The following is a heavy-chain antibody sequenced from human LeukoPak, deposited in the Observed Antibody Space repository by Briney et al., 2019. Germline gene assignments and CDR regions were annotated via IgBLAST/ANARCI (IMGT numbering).Heavy chain of an antibody. D-gene: IGHD6-19*01. J-gene: IGHJ4*02. Sequence: GGSLRLSCAASGFTFCSYWMSWVRQAPGKGLEWVANIKQDGSEKYYVDSVKGRFTISRDNAKNSLYLQMNSLRAEDTAVYYCARGAAAGIAVAGTYDYWGQGTLVTVSS. CDR1: GFTFCSYW. CDR3: ARGAAAGIAVAGTYDY. V-gene: IGHV3-7*01. CDR2: IKQDGSEK.